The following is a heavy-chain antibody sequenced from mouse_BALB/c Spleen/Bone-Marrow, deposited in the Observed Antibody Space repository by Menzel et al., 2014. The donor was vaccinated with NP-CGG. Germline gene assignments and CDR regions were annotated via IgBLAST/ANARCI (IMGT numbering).Heavy chain of an antibody. CDR2: INPSTSYT. J-gene: IGHJ2*01. Sequence: QVQLQQPGAELAKPGASVKMSCKASGYTFTNYWMHWVKQRPGQGLEWIGYINPSTSYTEYNQKFKDKATLTADKSSSTAYMQLSSLTSEDSAVYYCARIYYYGRDYWGQGTTLTVSS. CDR3: ARIYYYGRDY. CDR1: GYTFTNYW. D-gene: IGHD1-1*01. V-gene: IGHV1-7*01.